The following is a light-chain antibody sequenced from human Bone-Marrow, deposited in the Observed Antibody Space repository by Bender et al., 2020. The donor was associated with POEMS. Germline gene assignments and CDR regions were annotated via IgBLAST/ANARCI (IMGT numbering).Light chain of an antibody. CDR1: STDVGGYNY. J-gene: IGLJ2*01. V-gene: IGLV2-11*01. CDR3: SSYSSSDTPVV. CDR2: DVR. Sequence: QSALTQPSSVSGSPGQSVTISCTGTSTDVGGYNYVSWYQHHPGKAPKLMIYDVRRRPSGVSDRFSGSKSGNSASLAISGLQSDDEAYYYCSSYSSSDTPVVFGGGPKLTVL.